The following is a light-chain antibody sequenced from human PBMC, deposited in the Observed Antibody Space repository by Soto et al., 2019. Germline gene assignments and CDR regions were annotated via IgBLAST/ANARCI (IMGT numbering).Light chain of an antibody. CDR1: HTFSSF. CDR2: GAY. Sequence: DIQMTQSPSSVSASVGDRVTITCRASHTFSSFLNWYQQKRGKPPTLLIYGAYNLRSGVPSRFTGSGGGAEFRLTISSLQPDDFATYYCQHTYSPPFTFGQGTSLELK. J-gene: IGKJ2*01. CDR3: QHTYSPPFT. V-gene: IGKV1-39*01.